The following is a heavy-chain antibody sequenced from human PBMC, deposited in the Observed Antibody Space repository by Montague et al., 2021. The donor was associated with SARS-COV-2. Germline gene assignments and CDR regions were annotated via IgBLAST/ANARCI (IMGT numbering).Heavy chain of an antibody. CDR2: IYYSGST. CDR1: GGSISSYY. D-gene: IGHD3-22*01. V-gene: IGHV4-59*01. CDR3: ARRGMGYDSNGYPPDAFDI. Sequence: SETLSLTCTVSGGSISSYYWSWIRQPPGKGLEWIGYIYYSGSTNYNPSLKSRVTISVDTSKNQFSLKLSSVTAADTAVYYCARRGMGYDSNGYPPDAFDIWGQGTMVTVSS. J-gene: IGHJ3*02.